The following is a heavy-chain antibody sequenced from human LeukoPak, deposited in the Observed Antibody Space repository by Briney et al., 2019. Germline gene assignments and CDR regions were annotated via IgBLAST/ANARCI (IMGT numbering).Heavy chain of an antibody. CDR1: GFTFSSYS. Sequence: GGSLRLSCAASGFTFSSYSMNWVRRAPGKGLEWVSYISSSSSTIYYADSVKGRFTISRDNAKNSLYLQMNSLRAEDTAVYYCASGRFTLRYWGQGTLVTVSS. D-gene: IGHD3-3*01. CDR3: ASGRFTLRY. J-gene: IGHJ4*02. CDR2: ISSSSSTI. V-gene: IGHV3-48*01.